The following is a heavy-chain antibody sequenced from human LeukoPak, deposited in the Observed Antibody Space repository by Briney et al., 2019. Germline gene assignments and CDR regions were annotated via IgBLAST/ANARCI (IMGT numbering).Heavy chain of an antibody. D-gene: IGHD2-15*01. CDR1: GGSISSSS. J-gene: IGHJ6*03. CDR3: ARGGSCSGGSCYSVYRSHYYYYMDV. CDR2: ISSSSSYI. V-gene: IGHV3-21*01. Sequence: ETLSLTCTVSGGSISSSSYYWGWIRQPPGKGLEWVSSISSSSSYIYYADSVEGRFTISRDNAKNSLYLQMNSLRAEDTAVYYCARGGSCSGGSCYSVYRSHYYYYMDVWGKGTTVTVSS.